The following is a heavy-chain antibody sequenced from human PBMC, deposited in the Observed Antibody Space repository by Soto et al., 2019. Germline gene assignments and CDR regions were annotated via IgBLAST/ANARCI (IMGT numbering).Heavy chain of an antibody. CDR2: INHSGST. V-gene: IGHV4-34*01. Sequence: QMQLQQWGAGLLKPSETLSLTCVVYGVSFGGYYWTWFRQPPGMGLEWIGEINHSGSTNYNPSLKSRATTSIDTPKNQFSRKLSSVTAADTAVYYCARYTNSPLWYFDLWGRGTLVTVSS. J-gene: IGHJ2*01. D-gene: IGHD2-2*02. CDR3: ARYTNSPLWYFDL. CDR1: GVSFGGYY.